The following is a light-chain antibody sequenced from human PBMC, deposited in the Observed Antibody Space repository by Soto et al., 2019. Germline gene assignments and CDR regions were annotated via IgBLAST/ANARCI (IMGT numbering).Light chain of an antibody. CDR2: AAS. Sequence: DIQMTQSPSSLSASVGDRVTITCRASQSISSYLNWYQQKPGKAPKLLIYAASSLQSGVPSRFSCSGSGTDFTLPISSLQPEDFATYYCQQSYSTPPEWTFGQGTKVEIK. CDR1: QSISSY. J-gene: IGKJ1*01. V-gene: IGKV1-39*01. CDR3: QQSYSTPPEWT.